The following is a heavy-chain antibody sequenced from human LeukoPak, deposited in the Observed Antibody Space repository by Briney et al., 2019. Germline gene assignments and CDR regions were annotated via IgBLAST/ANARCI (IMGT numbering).Heavy chain of an antibody. CDR3: AKWSDGTCDN. D-gene: IGHD6-13*01. CDR2: ISAGVGTA. CDR1: GFTFRNYG. Sequence: GGSLSLSCAASGFTFRNYGMTWVRQAPGKGLEWVSGISAGVGTAFYADSVKRLFTISRDNSKNTLYLQRNGLRADDAVVYCGAKWSDGTCDNWGQGTLVTVSS. J-gene: IGHJ4*02. V-gene: IGHV3-23*01.